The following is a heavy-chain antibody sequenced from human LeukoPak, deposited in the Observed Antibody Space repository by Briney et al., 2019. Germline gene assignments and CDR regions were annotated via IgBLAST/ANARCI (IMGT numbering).Heavy chain of an antibody. Sequence: SQTPSLTCTVSGGSISSGDYYWSWIRQPPGKGLEWIGYIYYSGSTYYNPSLKSRVTISVDTSKNQFSLKLSSVTAADKAVYYCARGYYDSSGSRYFQHWDQGNLVTVSS. J-gene: IGHJ1*01. CDR3: ARGYYDSSGSRYFQH. D-gene: IGHD3-22*01. CDR2: IYYSGST. V-gene: IGHV4-30-4*01. CDR1: GGSISSGDYY.